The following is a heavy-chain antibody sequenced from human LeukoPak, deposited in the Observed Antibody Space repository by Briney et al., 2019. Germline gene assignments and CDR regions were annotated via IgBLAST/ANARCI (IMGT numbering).Heavy chain of an antibody. V-gene: IGHV3-30*18. D-gene: IGHD1-1*01. CDR3: AKDGDQTGTTYFDC. J-gene: IGHJ4*02. CDR2: ISYDGSNK. Sequence: PGGSLRLSCAASGFTFSSYGVHWVRQAPGKGLEWVAVISYDGSNKYYADSVKGRFTISRDNSKNTLYLQMNSLRAEDTAVYYCAKDGDQTGTTYFDCWGQGTLVTVSS. CDR1: GFTFSSYG.